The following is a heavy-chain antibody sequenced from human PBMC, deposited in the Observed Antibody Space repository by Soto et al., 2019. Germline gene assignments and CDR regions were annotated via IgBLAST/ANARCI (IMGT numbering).Heavy chain of an antibody. J-gene: IGHJ5*02. V-gene: IGHV4-39*01. D-gene: IGHD3-10*01. Sequence: SETLSLTCTVSGGSISSSSHYWGWVRQPPGKGLEWIGSIDYSGSTYYNPSLRSRVTLSVENSKNQFSLELSSVTAADTAVYYCARHMDWFDPWGQGTLVTVSS. CDR1: GGSISSSSHY. CDR3: ARHMDWFDP. CDR2: IDYSGST.